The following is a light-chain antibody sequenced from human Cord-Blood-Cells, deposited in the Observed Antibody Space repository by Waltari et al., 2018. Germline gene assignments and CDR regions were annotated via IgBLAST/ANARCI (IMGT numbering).Light chain of an antibody. V-gene: IGLV2-23*01. CDR1: RSDVGIYNL. Sequence: QSALTQPASVSGSPGQSITISCTGTRSDVGIYNLVPWYQQHPGKAPKLMIYEGSKRPSGVSNRFSGSKSGNTASLTISGLQAEDEADYYCCSYAGSSTVVFGGGTKLTVL. CDR2: EGS. CDR3: CSYAGSSTVV. J-gene: IGLJ2*01.